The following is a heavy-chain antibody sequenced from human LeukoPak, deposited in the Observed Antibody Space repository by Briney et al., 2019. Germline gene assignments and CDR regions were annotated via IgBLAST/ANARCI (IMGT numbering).Heavy chain of an antibody. J-gene: IGHJ6*03. Sequence: PSEALSLTCTVSGGSISSYYWSWIRQPPGKGLEWIGYIYYSGSANYNPSPKSRATISVDTSKNQLSLKLSSVTAADTAVYYCARVRATLFGVAMDYMDVWGKGTTVTVSS. CDR3: ARVRATLFGVAMDYMDV. CDR2: IYYSGSA. V-gene: IGHV4-59*08. D-gene: IGHD3-3*01. CDR1: GGSISSYY.